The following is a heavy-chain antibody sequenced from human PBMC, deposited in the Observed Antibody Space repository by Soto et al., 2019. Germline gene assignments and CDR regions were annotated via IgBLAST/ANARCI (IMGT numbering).Heavy chain of an antibody. D-gene: IGHD3-10*01. J-gene: IGHJ6*02. Sequence: PSETLSLTCTVSGGSISSGGYYWSWIRQHPGKGLEWIGYIYYSGSTYYNPSLKSRVTISVDTSKNQFSLKLSSVTAAGTAVYYCVRQGIGVLHGLVDVWGQGTTVTVSS. CDR1: GGSISSGGYY. V-gene: IGHV4-31*03. CDR2: IYYSGST. CDR3: VRQGIGVLHGLVDV.